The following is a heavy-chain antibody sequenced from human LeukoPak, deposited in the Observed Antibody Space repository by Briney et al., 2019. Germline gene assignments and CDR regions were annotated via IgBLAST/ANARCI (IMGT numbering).Heavy chain of an antibody. CDR2: ISSSSSYI. J-gene: IGHJ4*02. Sequence: GGSLRLSCAASGFTFSSYSMNWVRQAPGKGLEWVSSISSSSSYIYYADSVKGRFTISRDNAKNSLYLQMNSLRAEDTAVYYCARDPYAVVTITTFDYWAREPLSPSPQ. V-gene: IGHV3-21*01. CDR3: ARDPYAVVTITTFDY. CDR1: GFTFSSYS. D-gene: IGHD5-24*01.